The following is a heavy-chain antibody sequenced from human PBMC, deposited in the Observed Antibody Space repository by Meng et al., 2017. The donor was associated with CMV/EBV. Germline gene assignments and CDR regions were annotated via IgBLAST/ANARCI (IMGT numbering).Heavy chain of an antibody. CDR1: GGSFSGYY. CDR2: INHSGST. D-gene: IGHD2-2*01. J-gene: IGHJ6*02. Sequence: SETLSLTCAVYGGSFSGYYWSWIRQPPGKGLEWIGEINHSGSTNYNPSLKSRVTTSVDTSKNQFSLKLSSVTAADTAVYYCARLKLGYCSSTSCYAPYYYYGMDVWGQGTTVTVSS. V-gene: IGHV4-34*01. CDR3: ARLKLGYCSSTSCYAPYYYYGMDV.